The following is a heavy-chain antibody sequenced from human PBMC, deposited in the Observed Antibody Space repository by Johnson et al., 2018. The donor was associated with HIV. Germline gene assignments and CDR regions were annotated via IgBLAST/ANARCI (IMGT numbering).Heavy chain of an antibody. CDR2: IRYDGSNK. V-gene: IGHV3-30*02. CDR3: AKELIAAAGTSSFDI. Sequence: VQLVESGGGVVQPGGSLRLSCAASGFIFSNYGMHWVRQAPGKGLEWVAFIRYDGSNKYYADSVKGRFTITRDNSKNTLYLQMNSLRAEDTAVDYCAKELIAAAGTSSFDIWGQGTMVTVSS. J-gene: IGHJ3*02. D-gene: IGHD6-13*01. CDR1: GFIFSNYG.